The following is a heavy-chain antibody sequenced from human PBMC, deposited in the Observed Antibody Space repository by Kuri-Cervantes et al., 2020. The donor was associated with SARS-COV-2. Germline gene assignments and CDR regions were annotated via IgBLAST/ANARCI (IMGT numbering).Heavy chain of an antibody. V-gene: IGHV1-18*01. Sequence: ASVKVSCKASGYTFTGYGISWVRQAPGQGLEWIGWISAYNGNTNYAQKLQGRVTMTTDTSTSTAYMELRSLRSDDTAVYYCARGSRYDFWSGFLFDYWGQGTLVTVSS. CDR3: ARGSRYDFWSGFLFDY. CDR1: GYTFTGYG. CDR2: ISAYNGNT. D-gene: IGHD3-3*01. J-gene: IGHJ4*02.